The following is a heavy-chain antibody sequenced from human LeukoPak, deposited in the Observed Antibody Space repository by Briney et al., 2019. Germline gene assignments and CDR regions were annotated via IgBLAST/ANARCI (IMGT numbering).Heavy chain of an antibody. CDR1: GFIFTAYG. V-gene: IGHV3-53*01. D-gene: IGHD3-10*01. Sequence: GGSLRLSCAASGFIFTAYGMHWVRQAPGKGLEWVSVIYSGGSTYYADSVKGRFTISRDNSKNTLYLQMNSLRAEDTAVYYCARAGRWFGEFNFDYWGQGTLVTVSS. CDR3: ARAGRWFGEFNFDY. CDR2: IYSGGST. J-gene: IGHJ4*02.